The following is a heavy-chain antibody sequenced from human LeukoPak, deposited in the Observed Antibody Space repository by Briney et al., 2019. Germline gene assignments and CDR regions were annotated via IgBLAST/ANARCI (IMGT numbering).Heavy chain of an antibody. V-gene: IGHV4-39*01. CDR2: IYYSGTT. D-gene: IGHD4-23*01. J-gene: IGHJ4*02. Sequence: ETLSLTCTVSGGSISSRSYYWGWIRPSPWKGLERIGTIYYSGTTYYNPSLKRRVTISVDTSKNHFSLKLSSVTAADTAMYYCARHKIWDGYGGLFDYWGQGTLVTVSS. CDR1: GGSISSRSYY. CDR3: ARHKIWDGYGGLFDY.